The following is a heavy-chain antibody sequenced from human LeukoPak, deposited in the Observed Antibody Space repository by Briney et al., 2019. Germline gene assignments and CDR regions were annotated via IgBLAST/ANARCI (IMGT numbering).Heavy chain of an antibody. CDR1: GYTLTELS. V-gene: IGHV1-24*01. CDR3: ATWVTMLRGGWLDV. J-gene: IGHJ6*04. D-gene: IGHD3-10*01. Sequence: ASVKVSCKVSGYTLTELSMHWVRQAPGKGLEWMGGFDPEDGESISAQKFQGRVTMTEDTSTDTAYMELSSLRSEDTAVYYCATWVTMLRGGWLDVWAKGPRSPSPQ. CDR2: FDPEDGES.